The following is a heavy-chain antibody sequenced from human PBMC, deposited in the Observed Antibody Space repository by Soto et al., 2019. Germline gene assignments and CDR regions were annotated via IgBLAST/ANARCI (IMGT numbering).Heavy chain of an antibody. CDR3: ARDSSGGTGYYYGMDV. D-gene: IGHD6-19*01. Sequence: SVKVSCKASGGTFSSYAISWVRQAPGQGLEWMGGIIPIFGTANYAQKFQGRVTITADESTSTAYMELSSLRSEDTAVYYCARDSSGGTGYYYGMDVWGQGTTVTVSS. J-gene: IGHJ6*02. CDR1: GGTFSSYA. V-gene: IGHV1-69*13. CDR2: IIPIFGTA.